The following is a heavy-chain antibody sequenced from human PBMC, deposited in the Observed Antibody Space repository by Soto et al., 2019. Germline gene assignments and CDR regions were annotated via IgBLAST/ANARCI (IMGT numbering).Heavy chain of an antibody. CDR1: GFTFSSYW. CDR3: ARDSVSSGWYYYYYYGMDV. V-gene: IGHV3-74*01. D-gene: IGHD6-19*01. Sequence: SGGSLRLSCAASGFTFSSYWMHWVRQAPGKGLVWVSRINSDGSSTSYADSVKGRFTISRDNAKNTLYLQMNSLRAEDTAVYYCARDSVSSGWYYYYYYGMDVWGQGTTGTVSS. J-gene: IGHJ6*02. CDR2: INSDGSST.